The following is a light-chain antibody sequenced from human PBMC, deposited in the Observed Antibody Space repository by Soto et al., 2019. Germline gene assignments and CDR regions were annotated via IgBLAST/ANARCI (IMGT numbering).Light chain of an antibody. V-gene: IGLV2-23*02. J-gene: IGLJ1*01. CDR1: SSDVGTYNL. CDR3: CSYAGSNTLYV. CDR2: EVS. Sequence: QSALTQPASVSGSPGQSITIFCTGASSDVGTYNLVSWYQQHPGKAPKLMIYEVSKRPSGVSNRFSGSKSGNTASLTISGLQAEDEADYYCCSYAGSNTLYVFGTGTKLTVL.